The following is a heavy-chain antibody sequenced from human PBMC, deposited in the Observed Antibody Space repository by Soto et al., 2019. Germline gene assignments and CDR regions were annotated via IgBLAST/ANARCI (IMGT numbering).Heavy chain of an antibody. CDR2: INQSGST. V-gene: IGHV4-34*01. J-gene: IGHJ6*02. Sequence: SETLSLTCGVYGGASSGYHWSWIRQAPGKGLEWIGEINQSGSTNYSPSLKSRVPMSVDTSKKQFSLKLNSVTAADTALYYCATRDSYYGMDFWGQGTTVTVSS. CDR3: ATRDSYYGMDF. CDR1: GGASSGYH.